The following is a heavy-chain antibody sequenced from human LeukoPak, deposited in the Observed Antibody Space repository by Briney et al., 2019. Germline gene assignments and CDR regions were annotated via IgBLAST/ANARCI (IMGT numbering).Heavy chain of an antibody. J-gene: IGHJ4*02. CDR1: CGSISSCY. V-gene: IGHV4-59*01. CDR2: IYYSGST. CDR3: ARGNERFDY. Sequence: SETLSLTCTVSCGSISSCYWSWIRQTPGKGLEWIGHIYYSGSTNYNPSLKSRVTTSVDTSKNQFSLKMSSVTAADTVVYYCARGNERFDYWGQGTLVTVSS.